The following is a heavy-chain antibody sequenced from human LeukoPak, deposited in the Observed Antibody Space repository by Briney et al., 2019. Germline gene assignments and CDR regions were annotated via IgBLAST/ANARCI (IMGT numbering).Heavy chain of an antibody. CDR3: ARDHRYAFDN. CDR1: GFNFVDYT. J-gene: IGHJ4*01. D-gene: IGHD5-12*01. V-gene: IGHV3-48*01. Sequence: GGSLRLSCAASGFNFVDYTMNWVRQAPGKGLEWISYIGISSGNTKYADSVKGRFTISRDKARNSLYLQMNSLRVEDTAVYYCARDHRYAFDNWGHGTLVTVSS. CDR2: IGISSGNT.